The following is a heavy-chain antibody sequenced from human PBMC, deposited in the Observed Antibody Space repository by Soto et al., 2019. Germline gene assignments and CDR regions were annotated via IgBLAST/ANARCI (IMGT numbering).Heavy chain of an antibody. CDR1: GFTVSSNY. CDR3: ARRLGYCSSTSCYYYYMDV. Sequence: EVQLVESGGGLVQPGGSLRLSCAACGFTVSSNYMSWVRQAPGKGLEWVSVIYSGGSTYYADSVKGRFTISRDNSKNTLYLQMNSLRAEDTAVYYCARRLGYCSSTSCYYYYMDVWGKGTTVTVSS. CDR2: IYSGGST. D-gene: IGHD2-2*01. J-gene: IGHJ6*03. V-gene: IGHV3-66*01.